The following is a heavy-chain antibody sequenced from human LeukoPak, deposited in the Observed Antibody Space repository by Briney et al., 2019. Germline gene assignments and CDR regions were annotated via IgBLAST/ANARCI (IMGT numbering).Heavy chain of an antibody. Sequence: SETLSLTCTVSGGSISSYYWSWIRQPPGKGLEWIGYIYYSGSTNYNPSLKSRVTISVDTSKNQFSLKLSSVTAADTAVYYCARNPVVRVNWFDPWGQGTLVTVSS. CDR3: ARNPVVRVNWFDP. D-gene: IGHD2-2*01. CDR1: GGSISSYY. CDR2: IYYSGST. J-gene: IGHJ5*02. V-gene: IGHV4-59*01.